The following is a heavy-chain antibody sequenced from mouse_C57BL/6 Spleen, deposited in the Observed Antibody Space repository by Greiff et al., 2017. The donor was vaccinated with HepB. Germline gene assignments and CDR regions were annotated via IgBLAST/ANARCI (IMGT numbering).Heavy chain of an antibody. D-gene: IGHD1-1*01. V-gene: IGHV5-4*03. CDR1: GFTFSSYA. CDR2: ISDGGSYT. Sequence: DVKLQESGGGLVKPGGSLKLSCAASGFTFSSYAMSWVRQTPEKRLEWVATISDGGSYTYYPDNVKGRFTISRDNAKNNLYLQMSHLKSEDTAMYYCARAFITTVVAHFDYWGQGTTLTVSS. J-gene: IGHJ2*01. CDR3: ARAFITTVVAHFDY.